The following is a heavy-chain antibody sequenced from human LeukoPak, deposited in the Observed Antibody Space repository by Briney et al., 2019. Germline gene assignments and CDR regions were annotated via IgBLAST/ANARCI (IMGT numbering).Heavy chain of an antibody. CDR1: GGSISSGSYY. CDR3: ARHPGTDY. Sequence: SETLSLTCTVSGGSISSGSYYWGWIRQPPGKGLEWIGSIYYSGSTYYNPSLKSRVTISVDTSKNQFSLKLSSVTAADAAVYYCARHPGTDYWGQGTLVTVSS. CDR2: IYYSGST. D-gene: IGHD1-14*01. J-gene: IGHJ4*02. V-gene: IGHV4-39*01.